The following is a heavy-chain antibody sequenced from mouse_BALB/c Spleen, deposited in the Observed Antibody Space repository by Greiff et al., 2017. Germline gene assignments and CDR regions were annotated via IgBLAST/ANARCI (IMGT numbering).Heavy chain of an antibody. V-gene: IGHV5-12-2*01. CDR3: ARHEGFAWFAY. CDR2: ISNGGGST. D-gene: IGHD3-3*01. J-gene: IGHJ3*01. Sequence: DVMLVESGGGLGQLGGSWKPSCEPSGSTSSTYTMFGVRKTPEKRLGWVAYISNGGGSTYYPDTVKGRFTISRDNAKNTLYLQMSSLKSEDTAMYYCARHEGFAWFAYWGQGTLVTVSA. CDR1: GSTSSTYT.